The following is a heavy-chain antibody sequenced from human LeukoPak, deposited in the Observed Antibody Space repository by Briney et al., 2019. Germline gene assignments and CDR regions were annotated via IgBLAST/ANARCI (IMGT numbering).Heavy chain of an antibody. CDR1: GFTFSSYG. CDR2: IRYDGSNK. J-gene: IGHJ4*02. D-gene: IGHD3-3*01. CDR3: AKDRQDDFWTRHFDY. Sequence: PGGSLRLSCAASGFTFSSYGMHWVRQAPGKGLEWVAFIRYDGSNKYYADSVKGRFTIFRDNSKNTLYLQMNSLRAEDTAVYYCAKDRQDDFWTRHFDYWGQGTLVTVSS. V-gene: IGHV3-30*02.